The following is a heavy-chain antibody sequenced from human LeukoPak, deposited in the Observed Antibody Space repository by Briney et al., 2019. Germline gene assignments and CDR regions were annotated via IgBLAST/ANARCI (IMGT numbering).Heavy chain of an antibody. V-gene: IGHV3-66*01. J-gene: IGHJ3*02. D-gene: IGHD7-27*01. CDR2: IYSGGTT. CDR1: GFTVSSNY. Sequence: GGSLRLSCAASGFTVSSNYMSWVRQAPGKGLEWVSVIYSGGTTYYADSVKGRFTISRDNSKKTLYLQMNSMRAEDTAVYYCARETGDDAFDIWGQGTMVTVSS. CDR3: ARETGDDAFDI.